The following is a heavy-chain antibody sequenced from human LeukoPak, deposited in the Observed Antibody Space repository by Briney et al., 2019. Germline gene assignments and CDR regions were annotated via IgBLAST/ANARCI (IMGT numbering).Heavy chain of an antibody. D-gene: IGHD3-22*01. CDR2: IYYSGST. CDR1: GGSISSSSYY. J-gene: IGHJ2*01. CDR3: ARIGPYWYFDL. V-gene: IGHV4-39*01. Sequence: PSETLSLICTVSGGSISSSSYYWGWIRQPPGKGLEWIGSIYYSGSTYYNPSLKSRVTISVDTSKNQFSLKLSSVTAADTAVYYCARIGPYWYFDLWGRGTLVTVSS.